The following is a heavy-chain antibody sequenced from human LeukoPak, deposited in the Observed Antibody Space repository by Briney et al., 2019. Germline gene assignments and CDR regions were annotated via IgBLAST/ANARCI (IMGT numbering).Heavy chain of an antibody. J-gene: IGHJ4*02. D-gene: IGHD5-24*01. CDR2: ISYDGSNK. CDR1: GFTFSSYA. CDR3: ARDGDGYNPDY. Sequence: PGGSLRLSCAASGFTFSSYAMHWVRQAPGKGLEWVAVISYDGSNKYYADSEKGRFTISRDNSKNTLYLQMNSLRAEDTAVYYCARDGDGYNPDYWGQGTLVTVSS. V-gene: IGHV3-30*04.